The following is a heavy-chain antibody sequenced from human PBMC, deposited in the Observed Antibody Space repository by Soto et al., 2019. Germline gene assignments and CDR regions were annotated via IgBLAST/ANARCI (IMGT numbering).Heavy chain of an antibody. V-gene: IGHV1-2*02. CDR1: GYTFTGYY. CDR2: INPNSGGT. D-gene: IGHD2-15*01. CDR3: ARDLAKGGGSAGFDY. J-gene: IGHJ4*02. Sequence: ASVKVSCKASGYTFTGYYIHWVRQAPGQGLEWMGWINPNSGGTKYPQKFQGRVTMARDTSIRTVYMSLTGLKSDDTAVYFCARDLAKGGGSAGFDYWGQGTLVTVSS.